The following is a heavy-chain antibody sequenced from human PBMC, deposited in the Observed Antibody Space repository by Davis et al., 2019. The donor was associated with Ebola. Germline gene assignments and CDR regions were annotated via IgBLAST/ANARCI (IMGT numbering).Heavy chain of an antibody. Sequence: GESLKISCAVSGFSFSNYWMSWVRQAPGKGLEWVATIKYDGREKYYAESVKGRFTISRDDAKNSLFLQMNSLRAEDTALYYCARRDVFGSIVVAAFDCWGQGTLVTVSS. CDR1: GFSFSNYW. J-gene: IGHJ4*02. CDR3: ARRDVFGSIVVAAFDC. CDR2: IKYDGREK. V-gene: IGHV3-7*01. D-gene: IGHD6-19*01.